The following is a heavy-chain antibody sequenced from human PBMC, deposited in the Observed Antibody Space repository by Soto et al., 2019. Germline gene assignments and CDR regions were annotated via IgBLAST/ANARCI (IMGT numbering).Heavy chain of an antibody. CDR1: GGPVINGDSY. Sequence: QVQLQESGPGLVKPSQTLSLTCTVSGGPVINGDSYLNWIRQNPEKGLELMGYINYMGDTNYNEDLKSRILISVDTSKNQFSLRLTSVTAADTAVYYCARDAPGAEPYWGQGTLVTVSS. D-gene: IGHD1-26*01. V-gene: IGHV4-31*03. CDR2: INYMGDT. J-gene: IGHJ4*02. CDR3: ARDAPGAEPY.